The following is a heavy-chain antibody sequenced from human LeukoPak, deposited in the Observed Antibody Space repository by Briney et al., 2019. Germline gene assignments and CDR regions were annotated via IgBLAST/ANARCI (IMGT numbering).Heavy chain of an antibody. V-gene: IGHV3-23*01. CDR2: NSFSGGST. CDR1: GFTFSGSA. D-gene: IGHD2-15*01. CDR3: AKSPPRCSGGSCYGY. Sequence: GGSLRPSCAASGFTFSGSAMSWVRQAPGRGLEWVSLNSFSGGSTYYADSVKGRYTISRDNSKDTLYLQMNDLRADDTALYYCAKSPPRCSGGSCYGYWGQGTLVTVSS. J-gene: IGHJ4*02.